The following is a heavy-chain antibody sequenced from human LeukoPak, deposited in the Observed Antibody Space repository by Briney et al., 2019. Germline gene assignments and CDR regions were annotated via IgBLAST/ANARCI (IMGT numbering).Heavy chain of an antibody. CDR1: GFTFSRYG. V-gene: IGHV3-33*06. Sequence: GGSLRLSCAASGFTFSRYGMHWVRQAPGKGLAWVALIWYDGNKKYYTDSVKGRFTISRDNSKDTLYLQMNSLRAEDTAVYYCAKEKFHYDSSGYFIALDYWGQGILVTVSS. J-gene: IGHJ4*02. CDR2: IWYDGNKK. CDR3: AKEKFHYDSSGYFIALDY. D-gene: IGHD3-22*01.